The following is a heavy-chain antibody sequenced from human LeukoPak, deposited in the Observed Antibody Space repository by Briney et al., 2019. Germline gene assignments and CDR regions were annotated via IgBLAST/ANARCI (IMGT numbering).Heavy chain of an antibody. Sequence: SETLSLTCAVYGGSFSGYYWSWIRQPPGKGLEWIGEINHSGSTNYNPSLKSRVTISVDTSKNQFSLKLSSVTAADTAVYYCARGKREMDTITRESSFGGMDVWGQGTTVTVSS. J-gene: IGHJ6*02. V-gene: IGHV4-34*01. CDR2: INHSGST. CDR1: GGSFSGYY. D-gene: IGHD5-24*01. CDR3: ARGKREMDTITRESSFGGMDV.